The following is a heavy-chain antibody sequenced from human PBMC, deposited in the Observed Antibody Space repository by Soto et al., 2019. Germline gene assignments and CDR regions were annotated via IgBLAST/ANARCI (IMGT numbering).Heavy chain of an antibody. CDR3: AREGSSSSKYFQH. D-gene: IGHD6-6*01. CDR2: INPNSGGT. Sequence: ASVKVSCKASGYTFTGYYMHWVRQAPGQGLEWMGWINPNSGGTNYAQKFQGRVTMTRDTSISTAYMELYTLTSDDTAMYYCAREGSSSSKYFQHWGQGXLVTVFS. CDR1: GYTFTGYY. J-gene: IGHJ1*01. V-gene: IGHV1-2*02.